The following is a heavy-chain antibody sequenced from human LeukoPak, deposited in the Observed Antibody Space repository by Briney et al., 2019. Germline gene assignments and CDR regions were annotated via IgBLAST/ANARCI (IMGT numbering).Heavy chain of an antibody. J-gene: IGHJ3*02. CDR3: ARGGVSIIVVVVAATRVFAFDI. V-gene: IGHV1-8*01. Sequence: ASVKVSCKASGYTFTSYDINWVRQATGQGLEWMGWMNPNSGNTGYAQKFQGRVTMTRNTSISTAYMELSSLRSEDAAVYYCARGGVSIIVVVVAATRVFAFDIWGQGTMVTVSS. D-gene: IGHD2-15*01. CDR1: GYTFTSYD. CDR2: MNPNSGNT.